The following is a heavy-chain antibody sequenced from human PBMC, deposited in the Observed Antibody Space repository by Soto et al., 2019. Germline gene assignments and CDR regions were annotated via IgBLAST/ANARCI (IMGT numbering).Heavy chain of an antibody. D-gene: IGHD3-10*01. CDR3: ARDGAPGYIGFGELSLYAESLFPNNYYYYYGMDG. V-gene: IGHV1-46*01. CDR2: INPSGGST. J-gene: IGHJ6*02. Sequence: GASVKVYCKASGYTFTSYYMHWVRQAPGQWLEWMGIINPSGGSTSYAQKFQGRVTMTRDTSTSTVYMELSSLRSEDTAVYYCARDGAPGYIGFGELSLYAESLFPNNYYYYYGMDGWGQGTTVTVSS. CDR1: GYTFTSYY.